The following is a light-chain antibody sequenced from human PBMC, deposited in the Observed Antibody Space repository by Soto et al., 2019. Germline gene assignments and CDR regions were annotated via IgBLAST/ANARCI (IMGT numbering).Light chain of an antibody. CDR1: QSVSTN. J-gene: IGKJ1*01. CDR3: QPYSNWPPWT. Sequence: IVMTQSPATLSVSPGQRATLSCRASQSVSTNLAWYQQKPGQAPRLLIYGASTRATGIPARFRGRGSGTEFTLTISGLQSDDFAVYYCQPYSNWPPWTFGQGTRVDFK. CDR2: GAS. V-gene: IGKV3D-15*01.